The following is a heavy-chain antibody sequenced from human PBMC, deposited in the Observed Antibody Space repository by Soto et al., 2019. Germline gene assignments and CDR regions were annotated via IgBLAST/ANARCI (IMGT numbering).Heavy chain of an antibody. CDR1: GASISSTTSHNW. J-gene: IGHJ4*02. CDR2: IYHSGST. Sequence: QVHLQESGPGLVRPSGTLSLTCAVSGASISSTTSHNWWSWVRQPPGKGLEWIGGIYHSGSTNYNPALMSRVTMSVDKSTNQFSLKLTSVTAAYTAVYYCARMVGATLVDFWGQGTLVTVSS. V-gene: IGHV4-4*02. CDR3: ARMVGATLVDF. D-gene: IGHD1-26*01.